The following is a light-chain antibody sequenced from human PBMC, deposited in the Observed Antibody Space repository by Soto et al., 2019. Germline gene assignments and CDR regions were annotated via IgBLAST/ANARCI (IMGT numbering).Light chain of an antibody. J-gene: IGKJ3*01. CDR1: QGISSW. CDR2: AAS. Sequence: DIQMTQSPSSLSASVGGSVTITSRASQGISSWLAWYQHKLGEAPKVMISAASTLQSGVPSRFRGSGSGTDFTLTISSLQPEDFATYFCQQANSFPPAFGPGTKVDIK. V-gene: IGKV1-12*01. CDR3: QQANSFPPA.